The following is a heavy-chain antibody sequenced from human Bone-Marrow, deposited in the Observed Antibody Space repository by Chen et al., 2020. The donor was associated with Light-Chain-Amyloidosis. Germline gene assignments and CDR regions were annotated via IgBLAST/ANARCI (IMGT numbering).Heavy chain of an antibody. V-gene: IGHV4-59*01. CDR1: GGSISSYY. D-gene: IGHD3-3*01. Sequence: QVQLQESGPGLVKPSETLSLTCTVSGGSISSYYWSWIRQPPGKGLEWIGYIYYSGSTNYNPSLKSRVTISVDTSKNQFSLKLSSVTAAXTAVYYCARGSRITIFGVSYPFDAFDIWGQGTMVTVSS. CDR2: IYYSGST. CDR3: ARGSRITIFGVSYPFDAFDI. J-gene: IGHJ3*02.